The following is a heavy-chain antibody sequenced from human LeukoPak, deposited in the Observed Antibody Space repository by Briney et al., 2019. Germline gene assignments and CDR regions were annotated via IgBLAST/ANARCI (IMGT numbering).Heavy chain of an antibody. CDR3: ARVENYGSGSSEYWFDP. Sequence: PSETLSLTCTVSGGSISNTSYYWSWIRQPPGKGLEWIGYISYSGSTNSSPSLKSRVTISVDTSKNQFSLKLSSVTAAETAVYYCARVENYGSGSSEYWFDPWGQGTLVTVSS. D-gene: IGHD3-10*01. CDR1: GGSISNTSYY. CDR2: ISYSGST. J-gene: IGHJ5*02. V-gene: IGHV4-61*01.